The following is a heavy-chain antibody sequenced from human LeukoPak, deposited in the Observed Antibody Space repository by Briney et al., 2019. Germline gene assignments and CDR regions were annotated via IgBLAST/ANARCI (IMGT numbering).Heavy chain of an antibody. D-gene: IGHD6-19*01. CDR2: IKQDGSEK. J-gene: IGHJ4*02. V-gene: IGHV3-7*01. CDR3: ARANGYSSGWYGDY. CDR1: GFTFSSYW. Sequence: PGGSLRLSCAASGFTFSSYWMSWVRQAPGKGLEWVANIKQDGSEKYYVDSVKGRFTISRDNAKNSLYLQMNSLRAEDTAVYYCARANGYSSGWYGDYWGQGTLVTVSS.